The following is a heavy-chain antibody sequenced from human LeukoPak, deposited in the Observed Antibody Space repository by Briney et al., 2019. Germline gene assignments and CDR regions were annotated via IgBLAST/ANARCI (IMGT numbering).Heavy chain of an antibody. D-gene: IGHD3-10*01. CDR2: IYPGDSDT. Sequence: GESLMISCKGSGYSFTSYWIGWVRQMPGKGLEWMVIIYPGDSDTRYSPSFQGQVTISADKSISTAYLQWSSLKASDTAMYYCARLPYTYYYGSGSIRPYYYYMDVWGKGTTVTVSS. CDR1: GYSFTSYW. J-gene: IGHJ6*03. V-gene: IGHV5-51*01. CDR3: ARLPYTYYYGSGSIRPYYYYMDV.